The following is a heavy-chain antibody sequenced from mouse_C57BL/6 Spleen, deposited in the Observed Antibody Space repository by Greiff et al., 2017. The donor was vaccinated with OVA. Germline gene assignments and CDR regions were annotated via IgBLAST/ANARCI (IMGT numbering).Heavy chain of an antibody. J-gene: IGHJ3*01. CDR3: ARREGTWAWFAY. CDR2: IYPGSGNT. V-gene: IGHV1-66*01. CDR1: GYSFTSYY. D-gene: IGHD3-3*01. Sequence: VQLQQSGPELVKPGASVKISCKASGYSFTSYYIHWVKQRPGQGLEWIGWIYPGSGNTKYNEKFKGKATLTADTSSSTAYMQLSSLTSEDSAVYYCARREGTWAWFAYWGQGTLVTVSA.